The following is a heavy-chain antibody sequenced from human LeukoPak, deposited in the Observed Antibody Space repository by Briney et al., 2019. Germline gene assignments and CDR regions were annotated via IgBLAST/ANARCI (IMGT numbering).Heavy chain of an antibody. CDR3: ARDLSGYSDY. V-gene: IGHV3-74*01. Sequence: QPGGSLRLSCAASGFTLSSYWLHWVRQAPGKRLVWVSRISDADGSITDYVDSVRGRFTISRDTAKNTLYLEMNSLGAEDTAVYYCARDLSGYSDYWGQGTLVTVSS. CDR2: ISDADGSIT. J-gene: IGHJ4*02. CDR1: GFTLSSYW. D-gene: IGHD2-15*01.